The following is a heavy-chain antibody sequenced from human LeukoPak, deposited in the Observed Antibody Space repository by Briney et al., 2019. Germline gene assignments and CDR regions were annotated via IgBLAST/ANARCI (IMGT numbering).Heavy chain of an antibody. CDR3: AKWGVLRYFDWLLPVFDY. J-gene: IGHJ4*02. CDR2: IYSGGST. D-gene: IGHD3-9*01. V-gene: IGHV3-53*01. Sequence: GGSLRLSCAASGFTVSSNYMSWVRQAPGKGLEWVSVIYSGGSTYYADSVKGRFTISRDNSKNTLYLQMNSLRAEDTAVYYCAKWGVLRYFDWLLPVFDYWGQGTLVTVSS. CDR1: GFTVSSNY.